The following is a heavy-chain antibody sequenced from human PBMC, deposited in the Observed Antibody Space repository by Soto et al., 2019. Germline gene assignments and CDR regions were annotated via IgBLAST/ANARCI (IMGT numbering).Heavy chain of an antibody. V-gene: IGHV4-39*01. CDR2: IYYSGST. Sequence: PSETLSLTCTVSGGSISSSSYYWGWIRQPPGKGLEWIGGIYYSGSTYYNPSLKSRVTISVDTSKNQFSLKLSSVTAADTAVYYCARHANWGNWFDPWGQGTLVTVSS. J-gene: IGHJ5*02. CDR3: ARHANWGNWFDP. D-gene: IGHD7-27*01. CDR1: GGSISSSSYY.